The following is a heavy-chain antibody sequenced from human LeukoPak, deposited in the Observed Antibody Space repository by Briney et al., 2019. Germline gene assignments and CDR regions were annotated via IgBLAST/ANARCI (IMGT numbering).Heavy chain of an antibody. Sequence: PSETLSLPCTVSGGSIISSSYYWGWIRQPPGKGLEWIGSIYYSGSTYYNPSLKSRVTISVDTSKNQFSLQLSSVTAADTAVYYCARGPSIAAAATRTYYFDYWGQGTLVTVSS. J-gene: IGHJ4*02. CDR3: ARGPSIAAAATRTYYFDY. V-gene: IGHV4-39*07. CDR2: IYYSGST. D-gene: IGHD6-13*01. CDR1: GGSIISSSYY.